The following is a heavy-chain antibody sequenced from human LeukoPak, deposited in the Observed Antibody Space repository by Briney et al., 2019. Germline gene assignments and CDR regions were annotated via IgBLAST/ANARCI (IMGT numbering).Heavy chain of an antibody. CDR3: ARDTYDFWSGYSKNWFDP. CDR2: IYTSGST. J-gene: IGHJ5*02. V-gene: IGHV4-61*02. Sequence: SQTLSLTCTVSGDSISSGSYYWRWTRQPAGKGLEWIVRIYTSGSTNYNPSLKSRVTISVDTSKNQFSLKLSSVTAADTAVYYCARDTYDFWSGYSKNWFDPWGQGTLVTVSS. D-gene: IGHD3-3*01. CDR1: GDSISSGSYY.